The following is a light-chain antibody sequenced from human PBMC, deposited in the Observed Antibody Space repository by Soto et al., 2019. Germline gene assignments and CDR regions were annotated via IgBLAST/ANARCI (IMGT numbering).Light chain of an antibody. J-gene: IGLJ2*01. Sequence: VLTQPASVSGSPGQSITISCTGTSSDVGGYNYVSWYQQHPGKAPKLMIYDVSNRPSGVSNRFSGSKSGNTASLTISGLQAEDEADYYCSSYTSSSTLVFGGGTKLTVL. V-gene: IGLV2-14*01. CDR2: DVS. CDR3: SSYTSSSTLV. CDR1: SSDVGGYNY.